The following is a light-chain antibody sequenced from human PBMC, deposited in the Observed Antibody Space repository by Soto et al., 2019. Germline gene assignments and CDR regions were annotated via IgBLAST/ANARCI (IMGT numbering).Light chain of an antibody. Sequence: EIVLTQSPGTLSLSPGERATLSCRASQSVRSTYLAWYQQKPGQAPRLLIHGASSRATGIPDRFSGSGSGVDFPLTNSRLEPEDFAVYYCKHYSSLLSITFCQATRL. CDR2: GAS. J-gene: IGKJ5*01. CDR1: QSVRSTY. CDR3: KHYSSLLSIT. V-gene: IGKV3-20*01.